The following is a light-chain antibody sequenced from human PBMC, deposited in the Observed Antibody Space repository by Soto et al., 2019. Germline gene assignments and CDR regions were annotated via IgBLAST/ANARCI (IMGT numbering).Light chain of an antibody. Sequence: EIVMTQSPATLSVSLGDRATLSCRASQSVSSNLVWYQQKPGQAPRLLIYGASTRVTGIPARFSGSGSGTEFTLTISSLQSEDFAVYYCQQYHNWWTFGQGTKVDIK. CDR3: QQYHNWWT. CDR1: QSVSSN. J-gene: IGKJ1*01. CDR2: GAS. V-gene: IGKV3-15*01.